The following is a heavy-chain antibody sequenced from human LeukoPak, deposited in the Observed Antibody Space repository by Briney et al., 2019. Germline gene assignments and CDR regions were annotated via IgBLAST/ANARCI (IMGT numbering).Heavy chain of an antibody. D-gene: IGHD2-15*01. J-gene: IGHJ4*02. CDR3: ARDIGYCSGGSCYTEPDY. CDR2: ISNDGSNK. V-gene: IGHV3-30*03. CDR1: GFTFSSYG. Sequence: GGSLRLSCAASGFTFSSYGMHWVRQAPGEGLEWVAVISNDGSNKYYADSVKGRFTISRDNSKNTLYLQMNSLRAEDTAVYYCARDIGYCSGGSCYTEPDYWGQGTLVTVSS.